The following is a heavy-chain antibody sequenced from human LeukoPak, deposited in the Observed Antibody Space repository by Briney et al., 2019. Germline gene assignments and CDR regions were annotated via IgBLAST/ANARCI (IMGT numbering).Heavy chain of an antibody. CDR3: AGRGSGWAYNWFDP. CDR2: ISAYNGNT. V-gene: IGHV1-18*01. Sequence: VASVKVSCKASGYTFTSYGISWVRQAPGQGLEWMGWISAYNGNTNYAQKLQGRVTMTTDTSTSTAYMELRSLRSDDTAVYYCAGRGSGWAYNWFDPWGQGTLVTVSS. CDR1: GYTFTSYG. J-gene: IGHJ5*02. D-gene: IGHD6-19*01.